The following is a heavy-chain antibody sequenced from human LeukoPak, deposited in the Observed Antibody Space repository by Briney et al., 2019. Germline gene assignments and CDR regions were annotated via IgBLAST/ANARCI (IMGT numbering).Heavy chain of an antibody. Sequence: GGSLRLSFASSGFTFSSYSMNWVRQAPEKGLEWVSSISSSSNYIYYADSVKGRFTISRDNAKNSLYLQMNSLRAEDTAVYYCASTLINDWFDPWGQGTLVTVSS. CDR3: ASTLINDWFDP. V-gene: IGHV3-21*01. CDR1: GFTFSSYS. J-gene: IGHJ5*02. CDR2: ISSSSNYI. D-gene: IGHD2-8*01.